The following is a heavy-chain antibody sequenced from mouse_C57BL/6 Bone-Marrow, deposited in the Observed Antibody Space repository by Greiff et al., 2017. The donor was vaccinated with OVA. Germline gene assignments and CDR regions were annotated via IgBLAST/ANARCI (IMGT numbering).Heavy chain of an antibody. CDR2: SRNKANDYTT. CDR1: GFTFSDFY. J-gene: IGHJ4*01. Sequence: EVQGVESGGGLVQSGRSLRLSCATSGFTFSDFYMEWVRQAPGKGLEWIAASRNKANDYTTEYSASVKGRFIVSRDTSQSILYRQMNALRAEDTAIYYCARDRRGAMDYWGQGTSVTVSS. CDR3: ARDRRGAMDY. V-gene: IGHV7-1*01.